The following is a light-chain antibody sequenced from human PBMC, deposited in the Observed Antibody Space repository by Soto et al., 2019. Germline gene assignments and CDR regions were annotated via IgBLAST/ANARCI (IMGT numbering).Light chain of an antibody. CDR3: QQYNNWPWT. J-gene: IGKJ1*01. Sequence: EVVLTQSPDTLSLSPGETATLSCRASQSLRPTYVAWYQQKPGQAPRLLIYGASFRATDIPNRFSGRGSGTDFTLSISRLEPEDFAVYYCQQYNNWPWTFGQGTKVEIK. CDR2: GAS. CDR1: QSLRPTY. V-gene: IGKV3-20*01.